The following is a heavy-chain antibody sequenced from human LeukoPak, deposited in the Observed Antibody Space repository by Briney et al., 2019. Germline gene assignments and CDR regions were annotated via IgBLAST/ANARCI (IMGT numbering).Heavy chain of an antibody. CDR2: IYPGDSDT. CDR3: ARHSASSNFALDY. CDR1: GYSFSSYW. V-gene: IGHV5-51*01. Sequence: GESLKISCKTSGYSFSSYWIGWVRQMPGKGLEWMGIIYPGDSDTRYSPSFQGQVTISADKSISTAYLQWSSLKASDTSMYYRARHSASSNFALDYWGQGTLVTASS. D-gene: IGHD4-11*01. J-gene: IGHJ4*02.